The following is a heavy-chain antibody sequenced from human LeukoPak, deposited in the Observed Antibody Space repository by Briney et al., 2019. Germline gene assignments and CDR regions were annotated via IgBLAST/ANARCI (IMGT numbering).Heavy chain of an antibody. D-gene: IGHD1-1*01. J-gene: IGHJ4*02. CDR1: GFTFSSYS. CDR3: VRPRSPASNDGGY. V-gene: IGHV3-21*01. Sequence: GGSLRLSCAASGFTFSSYSMNWVRQAPGKGLEWVSSISSSSSYIYYADSVKGRFTISRDNAKNSLYLQLNSLRAEDTALYYCVRPRSPASNDGGYWGQGTLVTVSS. CDR2: ISSSSSYI.